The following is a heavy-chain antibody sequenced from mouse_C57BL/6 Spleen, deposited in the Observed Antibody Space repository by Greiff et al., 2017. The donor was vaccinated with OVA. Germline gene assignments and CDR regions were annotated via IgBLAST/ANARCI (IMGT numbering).Heavy chain of an antibody. CDR1: GFTFSDYG. CDR3: ARRDRRDAMDY. V-gene: IGHV5-17*01. J-gene: IGHJ4*01. Sequence: EVHLVESGGGLVKPGGSLKLSCAASGFTFSDYGMHWVRQAPEKGLEWVAYISSGSSTIYYADTVKGRFTISRDNAKNTLFLQMTSLRSEDTAMYYCARRDRRDAMDYWGQGTSVTVSS. CDR2: ISSGSSTI. D-gene: IGHD3-3*01.